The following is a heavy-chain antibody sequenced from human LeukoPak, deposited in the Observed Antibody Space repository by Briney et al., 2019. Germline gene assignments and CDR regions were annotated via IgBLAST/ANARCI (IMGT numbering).Heavy chain of an antibody. V-gene: IGHV1-69*13. D-gene: IGHD3-22*01. CDR2: IIPIFGTA. Sequence: SVKVSCKASGGTFSSYAISWVRQAPGQGLEWMGGIIPIFGTANYAQKFQGRVTITADESTSTAYMELSSLRSEDTAVYYCATSLPGSSGYYDYFDYWGQGTLVTVSS. CDR3: ATSLPGSSGYYDYFDY. CDR1: GGTFSSYA. J-gene: IGHJ4*02.